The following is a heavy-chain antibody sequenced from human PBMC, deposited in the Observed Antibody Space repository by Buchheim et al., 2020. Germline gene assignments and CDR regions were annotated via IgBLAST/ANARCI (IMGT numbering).Heavy chain of an antibody. CDR1: GFTFSSYA. J-gene: IGHJ4*02. CDR2: ISYDGSNK. Sequence: QVQLVESGGGVVQPGRSLRLSCAASGFTFSSYAMHWVRQAPGKGLEWVAVISYDGSNKYYADSVKGRFTISRGNSKNTLYLQMNSLRAEDTAVYYCAREDGLGMGYWGQGTL. D-gene: IGHD7-27*01. CDR3: AREDGLGMGY. V-gene: IGHV3-30-3*01.